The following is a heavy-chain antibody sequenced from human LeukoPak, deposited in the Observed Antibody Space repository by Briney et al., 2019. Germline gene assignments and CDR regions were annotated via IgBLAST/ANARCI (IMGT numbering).Heavy chain of an antibody. V-gene: IGHV3-48*04. D-gene: IGHD3-22*01. CDR3: VRDSHYYDTSDPKYRLDY. CDR2: ISSGGSPM. CDR1: GFTFSSYS. Sequence: GGSLRLSCAASGFTFSSYSMNWVRQAPGKGLEWVAYISSGGSPMYYVDSVKGRSTISRDNAKNSLYLEIHSLRVEDTAVYYCVRDSHYYDTSDPKYRLDYWGQGTLVSVSS. J-gene: IGHJ4*02.